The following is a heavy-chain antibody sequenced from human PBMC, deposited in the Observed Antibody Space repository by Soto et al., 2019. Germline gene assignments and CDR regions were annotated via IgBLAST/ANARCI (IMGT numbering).Heavy chain of an antibody. D-gene: IGHD4-17*01. J-gene: IGHJ3*01. V-gene: IGHV4-4*07. CDR3: DRAGNTVTNLWRAFDL. Sequence: SETLSLTCTVSGGSISSYYWSWIRQPAGKGLEWIGRIYTSGSTNYSPSLKSRVTMSVDTSKNQFSLKLSSVTAADTAVYYCDRAGNTVTNLWRAFDLWGQGTMVTVSS. CDR2: IYTSGST. CDR1: GGSISSYY.